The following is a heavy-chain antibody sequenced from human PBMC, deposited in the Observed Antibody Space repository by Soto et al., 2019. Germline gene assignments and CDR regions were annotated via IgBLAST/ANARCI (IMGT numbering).Heavy chain of an antibody. D-gene: IGHD4-17*01. CDR3: ARTRRPYPTVTSPLDY. V-gene: IGHV3-33*01. J-gene: IGHJ4*02. Sequence: QVQLVESGGGVVQPGRSLRLSCAASGFTFSSYGMHWVRQAPGKGLGWVAVIWYDGSNKYYADSVKGRFTISRDNSKNTLYLQMNSLRAEDTAVYYCARTRRPYPTVTSPLDYWGQGTLVTVSS. CDR2: IWYDGSNK. CDR1: GFTFSSYG.